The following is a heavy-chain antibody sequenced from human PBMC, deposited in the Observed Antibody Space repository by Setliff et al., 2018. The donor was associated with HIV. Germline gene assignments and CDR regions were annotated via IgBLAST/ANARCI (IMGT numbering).Heavy chain of an antibody. D-gene: IGHD5-18*01. J-gene: IGHJ6*02. Sequence: ASVKVSCKASGYTFTSYDINWVRQATGQGLEWMGWMNPNSGNTGYAQKFQGRVTMTRNTSISTAYMELSSLRSEDTAVYYCASGYSYDYYYYYGMDVWGQGTTVPSP. V-gene: IGHV1-8*02. CDR1: GYTFTSYD. CDR3: ASGYSYDYYYYYGMDV. CDR2: MNPNSGNT.